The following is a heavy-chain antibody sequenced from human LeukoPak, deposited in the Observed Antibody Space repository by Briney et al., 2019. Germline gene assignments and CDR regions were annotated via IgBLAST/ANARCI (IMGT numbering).Heavy chain of an antibody. CDR2: IYTSGST. CDR3: ARDLKQWLVRGYYYYYMDV. J-gene: IGHJ6*03. Sequence: SETLSLTCTVSGGSISSSSYYWGWIRQPPGKGLEWIGRIYTSGSTNYNPSLKSRVTMSVDTSKNQFSLKLSSVTAADTAVYYCARDLKQWLVRGYYYYYMDVWGKGTTVTISS. D-gene: IGHD6-19*01. CDR1: GGSISSSSYY. V-gene: IGHV4-39*07.